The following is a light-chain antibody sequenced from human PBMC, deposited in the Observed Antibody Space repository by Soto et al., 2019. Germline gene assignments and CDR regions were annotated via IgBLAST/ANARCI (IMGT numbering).Light chain of an antibody. CDR2: KVS. CDR3: QQYDSYSGT. CDR1: QSINNW. J-gene: IGKJ2*01. Sequence: DIQMTQSPSTLSASVGDRVTITCRASQSINNWLAWYQQKPGKAPKFLIYKVSNLESGVPSRFSGSGSGTEFTLTISSLQPDDFAAYYCQQYDSYSGTFGQGTKLEIK. V-gene: IGKV1-5*03.